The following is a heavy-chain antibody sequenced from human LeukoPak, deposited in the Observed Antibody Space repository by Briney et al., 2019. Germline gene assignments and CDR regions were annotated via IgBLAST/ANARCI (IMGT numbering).Heavy chain of an antibody. CDR1: GGSFSGYY. Sequence: SGTLSLTCAVYGGSFSGYYWSWIRQPPGKGLEWIGEINHSGSTNYNPSLKSRVTISVDTSKNQFSLKLSSVTAADTAVYYCARRSVVRGVTPFDYWGQGTLVTVSS. V-gene: IGHV4-34*01. J-gene: IGHJ4*02. CDR3: ARRSVVRGVTPFDY. D-gene: IGHD3-10*01. CDR2: INHSGST.